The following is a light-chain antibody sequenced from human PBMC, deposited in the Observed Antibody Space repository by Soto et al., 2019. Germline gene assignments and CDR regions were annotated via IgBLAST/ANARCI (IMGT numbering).Light chain of an antibody. CDR2: EVS. J-gene: IGLJ1*01. CDR3: SSYKRTSRVYV. Sequence: QSSLAHPASVSGSPGQSITISCTGTSSDVGDYEYVSWYQQHPGKGPKLMIYEVSNRTSGVSNRFSGSKSGNTASLTISGLQAEDETEYFCSSYKRTSRVYVFGTGTKVTVL. V-gene: IGLV2-14*01. CDR1: SSDVGDYEY.